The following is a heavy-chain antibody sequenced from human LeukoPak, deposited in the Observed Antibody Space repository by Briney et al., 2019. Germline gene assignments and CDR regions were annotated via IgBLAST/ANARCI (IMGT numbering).Heavy chain of an antibody. CDR3: ARHGYGGNSVVGGPGFQH. V-gene: IGHV6-1*01. J-gene: IGHJ1*01. CDR1: GDSVSSA. Sequence: SQTLSLTCAIPGDSVSSAKSRSRGLEWLGRTYYRSKWYNDYAVSVKSRITINPDTSKNQFSLKLSSVTAADTAVYYCARHGYGGNSVVGGPGFQHWGQGTLVTVSS. CDR2: TYYRSKWYN. D-gene: IGHD4-23*01.